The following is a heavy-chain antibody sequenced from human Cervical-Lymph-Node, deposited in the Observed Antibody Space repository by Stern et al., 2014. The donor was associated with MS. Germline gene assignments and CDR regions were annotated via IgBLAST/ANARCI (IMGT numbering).Heavy chain of an antibody. V-gene: IGHV4-31*03. CDR1: GGSISSGGYY. D-gene: IGHD5-12*01. Sequence: QVQLQESGPGLVKPSQTLSLTCTVSGGSISSGGYYWSWIRQHPGKGLEWVGYIYYSGSTYYNPSLKSRVTISVDTSKNQFSLKLSSVTAADTAVYYCARSADPRLRHYFDYWGQGTLVTVSS. J-gene: IGHJ4*02. CDR2: IYYSGST. CDR3: ARSADPRLRHYFDY.